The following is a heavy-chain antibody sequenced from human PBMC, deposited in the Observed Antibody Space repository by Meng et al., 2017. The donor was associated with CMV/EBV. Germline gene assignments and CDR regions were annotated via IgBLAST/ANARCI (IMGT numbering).Heavy chain of an antibody. D-gene: IGHD3-22*01. V-gene: IGHV4-39*07. J-gene: IGHJ5*02. CDR1: GGSISSSSYY. Sequence: QLQPQESGPGLVTPSETLSLTCTVSGGSISSSSYYWGWIRQPPGKGLEWIGSIYYSGSTYYNPSLKSRVTISVDTSKNQFSLKLSSVTAADTAVYYCARGVVTMIVVYDPWGQGTLVTVSS. CDR3: ARGVVTMIVVYDP. CDR2: IYYSGST.